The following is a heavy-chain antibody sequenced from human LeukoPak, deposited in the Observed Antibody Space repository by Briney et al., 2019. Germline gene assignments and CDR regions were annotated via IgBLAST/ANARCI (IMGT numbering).Heavy chain of an antibody. Sequence: RPGGSLRLSCAASGFTFSSYSMNWVRQAPGKGLEWVSYISSSSRTMYYADSVKGRFTISRDNAKNSLYLQMNSLRAEDTALYYCARDLPPTGYYYYYMDVWGKGTTVTVSS. D-gene: IGHD4-11*01. V-gene: IGHV3-48*01. CDR2: ISSSSRTM. J-gene: IGHJ6*03. CDR3: ARDLPPTGYYYYYMDV. CDR1: GFTFSSYS.